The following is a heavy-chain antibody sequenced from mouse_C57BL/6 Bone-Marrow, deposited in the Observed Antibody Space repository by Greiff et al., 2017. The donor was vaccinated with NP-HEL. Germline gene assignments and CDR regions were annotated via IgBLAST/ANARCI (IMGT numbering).Heavy chain of an antibody. J-gene: IGHJ3*01. CDR1: GFNIKDYY. Sequence: VHVKQSGAELVRPGASVKLSCTASGFNIKDYYMHWVKQRPEQGLEWIGRIDPEDGDTEYAPKFQGKATMTADTSSNTAYLQLSSLTSEDTAVYYCTTDYGNLAWFAYWGQGTLVTVSA. V-gene: IGHV14-1*01. CDR3: TTDYGNLAWFAY. D-gene: IGHD2-1*01. CDR2: IDPEDGDT.